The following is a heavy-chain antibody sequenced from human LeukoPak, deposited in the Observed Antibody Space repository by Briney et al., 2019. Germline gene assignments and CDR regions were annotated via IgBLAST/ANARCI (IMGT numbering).Heavy chain of an antibody. CDR3: AKDKSWVYYYGMDV. Sequence: GGSLRLSCAASGFTFSSYAMSWVRQAPGKGLEWVSAISGSGGSTYYADSVKGRFTISRDNSKNTLYLKMNSLRAEDTAVYYWAKDKSWVYYYGMDVWGKGTTVTVSS. J-gene: IGHJ6*04. V-gene: IGHV3-23*01. D-gene: IGHD3-16*01. CDR2: ISGSGGST. CDR1: GFTFSSYA.